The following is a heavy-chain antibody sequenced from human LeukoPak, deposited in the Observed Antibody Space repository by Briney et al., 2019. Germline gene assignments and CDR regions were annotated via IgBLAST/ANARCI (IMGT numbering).Heavy chain of an antibody. CDR3: ARVRSPYGSGSYYFGY. Sequence: PGRSLRLSCAASGFTFSSYWMSWVRQAPGKGLEWVANIKHDGSEKDYVDSVKGRFTISRDNAENSLYLQMNSLRAEDTAVYYCARVRSPYGSGSYYFGYWGQGTLVTVSS. J-gene: IGHJ4*02. V-gene: IGHV3-7*01. D-gene: IGHD3-10*01. CDR1: GFTFSSYW. CDR2: IKHDGSEK.